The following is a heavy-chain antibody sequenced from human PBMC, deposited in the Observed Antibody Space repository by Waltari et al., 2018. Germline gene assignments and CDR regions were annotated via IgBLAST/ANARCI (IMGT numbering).Heavy chain of an antibody. CDR2: ISHDATKK. J-gene: IGHJ1*01. V-gene: IGHV3-30*18. CDR1: GYPFIYYA. Sequence: QAQLVESGGGVVPPGGSLRLSCTASGYPFIYYAMHWVRQAPGKGLEWVALISHDATKKNYAQALQGRFTISRDNSRNTLYLEINNVRVADTALYYCAKDDYGDEYFQHWGQGTLVTVSS. CDR3: AKDDYGDEYFQH. D-gene: IGHD4-17*01.